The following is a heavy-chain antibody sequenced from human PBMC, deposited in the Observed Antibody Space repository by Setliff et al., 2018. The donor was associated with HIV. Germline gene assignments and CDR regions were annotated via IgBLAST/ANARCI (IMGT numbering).Heavy chain of an antibody. J-gene: IGHJ3*02. D-gene: IGHD2-8*01. CDR3: ASSMGSHDAFDI. CDR1: GYSISSGYY. V-gene: IGHV4-38-2*01. CDR2: IYYTGGT. Sequence: SETLSLTCAVSGYSISSGYYWGWIRQPPGKGLTWIGSIYYTGGTYYNPSLKSRVTISVDMSKNQFSLKLSSVTAADTAVYYCASSMGSHDAFDIWGQGTMVTVSS.